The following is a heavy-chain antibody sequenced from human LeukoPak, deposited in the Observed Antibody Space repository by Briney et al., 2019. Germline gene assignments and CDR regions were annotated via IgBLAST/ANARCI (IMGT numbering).Heavy chain of an antibody. CDR3: ATHRTTVITGLVY. CDR1: GYTLPDLS. J-gene: IGHJ4*02. D-gene: IGHD4-17*01. CDR2: LDPADGET. V-gene: IGHV1-24*01. Sequence: ASVKVSCKVSGYTLPDLSTHWVRQAPAKGLEWMGGLDPADGETIYAQKFQGRVTMTEDTSTDTAYMELNSLRSEDTAVYYCATHRTTVITGLVYWGQGTLVSVSS.